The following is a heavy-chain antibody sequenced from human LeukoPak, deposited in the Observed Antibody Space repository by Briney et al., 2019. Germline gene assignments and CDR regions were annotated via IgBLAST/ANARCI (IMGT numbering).Heavy chain of an antibody. CDR2: ISAYNGNT. Sequence: GASVKVSCKASGYTFTDYHIHWVRQAPGQGLEWMGRISAYNGNTNYAQKLQGRVTMTTDTSTSTAYMELRSLRSDDTAVYYCARSLVGAHRGFDPWGQGTLVTVSS. V-gene: IGHV1-18*04. CDR3: ARSLVGAHRGFDP. D-gene: IGHD1-26*01. CDR1: GYTFTDYH. J-gene: IGHJ5*02.